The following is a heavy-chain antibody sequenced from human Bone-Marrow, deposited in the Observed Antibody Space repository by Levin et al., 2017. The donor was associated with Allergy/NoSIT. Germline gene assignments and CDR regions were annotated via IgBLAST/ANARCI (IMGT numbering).Heavy chain of an antibody. V-gene: IGHV4-59*13. CDR3: ARDRVLKPSSSREQYYYYGMDV. D-gene: IGHD6-6*01. J-gene: IGHJ6*02. Sequence: SETLSLTCTVSGGSISSYHWNWIRRPPGKGLEWIGYAYYSGSTGSTNYNPSLKSRVTISVDTSKNQFSLKLSSVTAADTAVYYCARDRVLKPSSSREQYYYYGMDVWGQGTTVTVSS. CDR1: GGSISSYH. CDR2: AYYSGSTGST.